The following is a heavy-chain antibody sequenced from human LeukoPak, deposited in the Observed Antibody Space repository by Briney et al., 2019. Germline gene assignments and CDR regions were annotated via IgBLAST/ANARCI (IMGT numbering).Heavy chain of an antibody. Sequence: SETLSLTCTVSGGSINTTSHYWDWIRQPPGKGLEWFGDIYYSGNTYFNLSLKSRVTMSVDTSKNQFSLKVSSVTAADTAVYYCARRIAPAGFHWFDPWGQGILVTVSS. CDR2: IYYSGNT. V-gene: IGHV4-39*01. CDR1: GGSINTTSHY. D-gene: IGHD6-13*01. CDR3: ARRIAPAGFHWFDP. J-gene: IGHJ5*02.